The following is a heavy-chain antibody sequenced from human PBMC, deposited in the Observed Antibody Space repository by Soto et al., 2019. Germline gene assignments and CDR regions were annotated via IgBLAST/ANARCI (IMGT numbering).Heavy chain of an antibody. CDR1: GFTFSGNV. D-gene: IGHD2-21*02. CDR3: AKNGCGGDCYSSVAGNWFDP. Sequence: PGGSLRLSCVASGFTFSGNVMSWVRQAPGKGLEWISIISGSGGSTYYADSVKGRFTISRDNSNNTLHLQMHSLTAADTAVYYCAKNGCGGDCYSSVAGNWFDPWGQGTLVTVSS. V-gene: IGHV3-23*01. J-gene: IGHJ5*02. CDR2: ISGSGGST.